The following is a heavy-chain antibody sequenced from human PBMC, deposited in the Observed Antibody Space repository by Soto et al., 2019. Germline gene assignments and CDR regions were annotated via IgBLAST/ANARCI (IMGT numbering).Heavy chain of an antibody. CDR3: AKDPEEYYYDSSPGY. V-gene: IGHV3-30*18. CDR1: GFTFSSYG. Sequence: PGGSLRLSCAASGFTFSSYGMHWVRQAPGKGLEWVAVISYDGSNKYYADSVKGRFTISRDNSKNTLYLQMNSLRAEDTAVYYCAKDPEEYYYDSSPGYWGQGTLVTVSS. D-gene: IGHD3-22*01. J-gene: IGHJ4*02. CDR2: ISYDGSNK.